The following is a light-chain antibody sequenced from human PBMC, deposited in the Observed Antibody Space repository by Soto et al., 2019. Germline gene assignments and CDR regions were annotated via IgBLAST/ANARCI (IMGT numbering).Light chain of an antibody. CDR3: QQYGRLLT. J-gene: IGKJ4*01. Sequence: EIVLTQSPGTLSLSPGERATHSCRASLSVSSSYLAWYQQKPGQAPRLLIYGASSRATGIPDRFSGSGSGTDFTLTISRLEPEDFAVYYCQQYGRLLTFGGGTKVDIK. V-gene: IGKV3-20*01. CDR2: GAS. CDR1: LSVSSSY.